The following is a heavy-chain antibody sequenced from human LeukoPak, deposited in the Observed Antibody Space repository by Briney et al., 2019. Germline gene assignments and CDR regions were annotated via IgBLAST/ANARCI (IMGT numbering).Heavy chain of an antibody. Sequence: PGGSLRLSCAASGFTFDDYGMTWVRQAPGKGLEWVSGINWNGGSTGYADSVKGRFTISRDNAKNFLYLQMNSLRAEDTAVYYCAKPYGSGSYNYWGQGTLVTVSS. CDR2: INWNGGST. V-gene: IGHV3-20*04. D-gene: IGHD3-10*01. J-gene: IGHJ4*02. CDR3: AKPYGSGSYNY. CDR1: GFTFDDYG.